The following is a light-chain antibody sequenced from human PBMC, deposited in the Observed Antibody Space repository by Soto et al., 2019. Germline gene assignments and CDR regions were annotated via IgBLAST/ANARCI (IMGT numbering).Light chain of an antibody. Sequence: QSVLTQPASVSGSPGQSITISCTGTSSDVGGYNYVSWYQQHPGKAPKLMIYDVSNRPSGVSNRFSGSKSGNTASLTISGLQAEDEADYYCSSYTSSSTLMVFGGGTQLTAL. J-gene: IGLJ2*01. CDR3: SSYTSSSTLMV. CDR2: DVS. CDR1: SSDVGGYNY. V-gene: IGLV2-14*01.